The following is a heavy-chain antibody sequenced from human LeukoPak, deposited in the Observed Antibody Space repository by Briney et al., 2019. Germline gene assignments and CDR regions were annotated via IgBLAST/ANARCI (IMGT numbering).Heavy chain of an antibody. D-gene: IGHD1-7*01. J-gene: IGHJ4*02. CDR2: ISYEGSNK. CDR1: GFSFSTYA. V-gene: IGHV3-30*18. CDR3: AKDYGMGTYFGN. Sequence: PGRSLRLSCAASGFSFSTYAMHWVRQAPGRGLEWVAFISYEGSNKYYTDSVKGRFTVSRDNSKNTLYLQMNTLRAENTAFYRCAKDYGMGTYFGNWGQGALVAVSS.